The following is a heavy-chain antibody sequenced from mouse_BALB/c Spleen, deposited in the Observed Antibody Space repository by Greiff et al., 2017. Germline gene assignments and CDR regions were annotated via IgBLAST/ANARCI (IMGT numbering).Heavy chain of an antibody. J-gene: IGHJ4*01. CDR2: IRNKANGYTT. CDR3: ARTAPYAMDY. Sequence: EVKLVESGGGLVQPGGSLRLSCATSGFTFTDYYMSWVRQPPGKALEWLGFIRNKANGYTTEYSASVKGRFTISRDNSQSILYLQMNTLRAEDSATYYCARTAPYAMDYWGQGTSVTVSS. V-gene: IGHV7-3*02. D-gene: IGHD1-2*01. CDR1: GFTFTDYY.